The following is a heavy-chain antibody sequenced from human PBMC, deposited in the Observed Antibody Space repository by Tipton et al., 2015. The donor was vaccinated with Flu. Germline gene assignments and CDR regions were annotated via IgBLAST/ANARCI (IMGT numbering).Heavy chain of an antibody. Sequence: LRLSCTVSGGSISSYYWSWIRHPAGKGLEWIGRIYTSGSTNYNPSLKSRVTMSVDTSKNQFSLKLSSVTAADTAVYYCARSYSSGWFYAFDIWGQGTMVTVSS. V-gene: IGHV4-4*07. CDR1: GGSISSYY. CDR2: IYTSGST. D-gene: IGHD6-19*01. CDR3: ARSYSSGWFYAFDI. J-gene: IGHJ3*02.